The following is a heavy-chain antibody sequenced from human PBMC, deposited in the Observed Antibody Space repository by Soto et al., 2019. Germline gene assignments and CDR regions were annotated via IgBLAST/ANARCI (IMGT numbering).Heavy chain of an antibody. CDR1: GYTFSRHY. Sequence: SVKVSCKASGYTFSRHYMHWVRQAPGEGLEWMGEIIPLFGTANYAQKFQGRVTNTADESTSTAYMELSSLISEDTAVYYCARDGGRHSGGIDYWGQGTLVTVSS. CDR3: ARDGGRHSGGIDY. D-gene: IGHD1-26*01. J-gene: IGHJ4*02. CDR2: IIPLFGTA. V-gene: IGHV1-69*13.